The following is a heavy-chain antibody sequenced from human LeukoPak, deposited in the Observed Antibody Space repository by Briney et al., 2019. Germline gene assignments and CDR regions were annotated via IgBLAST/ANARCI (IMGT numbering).Heavy chain of an antibody. D-gene: IGHD3-22*01. CDR3: AKTDYYDSSGYGRVFDY. CDR1: GFTFSSYA. V-gene: IGHV3-23*01. J-gene: IGHJ4*02. CDR2: ISGSGGST. Sequence: KAGGSLRLSCAASGFTFSSYAMSWVRQAPGKGLEWVSAISGSGGSTYYADSVKGRYTISRDNSKNTLYLQMNSLRAEDTAVYYCAKTDYYDSSGYGRVFDYWGQGTLVTVSS.